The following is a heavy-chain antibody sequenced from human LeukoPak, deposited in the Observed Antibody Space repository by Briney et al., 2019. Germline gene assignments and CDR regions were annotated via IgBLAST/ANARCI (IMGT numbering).Heavy chain of an antibody. CDR2: ISGSGGST. V-gene: IGHV3-23*01. D-gene: IGHD4-17*01. CDR1: GFTFSSYA. J-gene: IGHJ3*02. CDR3: AKDSSYGDYDYDAFDI. Sequence: GGSLRLSCAASGFTFSSYAMSWVRQAPGKGLEWVSAISGSGGSTYYADSVKGRFTISRDNSKNTLYLQMNSLRAEDTAVYYCAKDSSYGDYDYDAFDIWGQGTMVTVSS.